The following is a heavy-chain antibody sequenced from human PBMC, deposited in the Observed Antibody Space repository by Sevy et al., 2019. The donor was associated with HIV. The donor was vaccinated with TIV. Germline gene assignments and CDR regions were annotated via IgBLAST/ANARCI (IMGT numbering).Heavy chain of an antibody. Sequence: GGYLRLSCAASGFTFDDYGMSWVRQAPGKGLEWISGINWNGGSTGYADSVKGRFTISRDNAKNSLYLQMNSLRAEDTALYYCATDMVSGSYYNYYYGMDVWGQGTTVTVSS. J-gene: IGHJ6*02. V-gene: IGHV3-20*04. D-gene: IGHD1-26*01. CDR1: GFTFDDYG. CDR3: ATDMVSGSYYNYYYGMDV. CDR2: INWNGGST.